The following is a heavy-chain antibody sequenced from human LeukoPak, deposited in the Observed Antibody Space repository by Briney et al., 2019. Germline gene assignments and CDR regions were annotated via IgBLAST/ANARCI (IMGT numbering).Heavy chain of an antibody. CDR1: GGSISSGGYY. V-gene: IGHV4-31*03. CDR2: IYYSGST. Sequence: PSETLSLTCTVSGGSISSGGYYWSWIRQHPGKGLEWIGYIYYSGSTYYNPSLKSRVTISVDTSKNQFSLTLNSVTAADTAVYHCARQSDPYYHYGLDFWGQGTTVIVSS. J-gene: IGHJ6*02. CDR3: ARQSDPYYHYGLDF.